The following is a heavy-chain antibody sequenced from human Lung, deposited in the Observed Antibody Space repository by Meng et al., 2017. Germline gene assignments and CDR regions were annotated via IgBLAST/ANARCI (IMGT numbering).Heavy chain of an antibody. V-gene: IGHV4-34*01. CDR2: INHSGST. CDR1: GGSFSDYY. J-gene: IGHJ4*02. CDR3: ARGPTTMAHDFDY. Sequence: GSLRLSCVVSGGSFSDYYWSWIRQPPGKGLEWIGEINHSGSTNYNPSLESRATISVDTSQNNLSLKLSSVTAADSAVYYCARGPTTMAHDFDYWGQGTLVTGYS. D-gene: IGHD4-11*01.